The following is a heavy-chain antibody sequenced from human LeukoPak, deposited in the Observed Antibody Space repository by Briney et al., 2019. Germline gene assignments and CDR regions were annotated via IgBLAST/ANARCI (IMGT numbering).Heavy chain of an antibody. CDR1: GFTVSSNY. Sequence: GGSLRLSCAASGFTVSSNYMSWARQAPGKGLEWVSVIYSGGSTYYADSVKGRFTISRDNSKNTLYLQMNSLRAEDTAVYYCARAIAAAGTVWFDPWGQGTLVTVSS. J-gene: IGHJ5*02. D-gene: IGHD6-13*01. V-gene: IGHV3-53*01. CDR3: ARAIAAAGTVWFDP. CDR2: IYSGGST.